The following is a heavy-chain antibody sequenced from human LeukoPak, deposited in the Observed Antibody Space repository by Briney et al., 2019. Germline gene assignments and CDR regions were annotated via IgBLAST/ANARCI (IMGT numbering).Heavy chain of an antibody. CDR1: GFTFSSYA. Sequence: PGGSLRLSCAASGFTFSSYAMSWVRQAPGKGLEWMGWISAYNGNTNYAQKLQGRVTMTTDTSTSTAYMELRSLRSDDTAVYYCARDLKWYYDFWSGYNYPDYWGQGTLVTVSS. CDR2: ISAYNGNT. V-gene: IGHV1-18*01. CDR3: ARDLKWYYDFWSGYNYPDY. D-gene: IGHD3-3*01. J-gene: IGHJ4*02.